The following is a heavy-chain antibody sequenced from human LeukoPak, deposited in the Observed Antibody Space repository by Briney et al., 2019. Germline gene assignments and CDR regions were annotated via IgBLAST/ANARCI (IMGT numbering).Heavy chain of an antibody. CDR3: ARPKYSGYNLNSFDS. D-gene: IGHD5-12*01. V-gene: IGHV5-51*01. CDR1: GYIFTNYW. Sequence: NRGESLKISCKGSGYIFTNYWIAWVRQMPGKGLEWMGIISPGDSDTRYSPSFQGQVTISADRSINTAYLQWRSLEASDTAVYYCARPKYSGYNLNSFDSWGQGTLVSVSS. CDR2: ISPGDSDT. J-gene: IGHJ4*02.